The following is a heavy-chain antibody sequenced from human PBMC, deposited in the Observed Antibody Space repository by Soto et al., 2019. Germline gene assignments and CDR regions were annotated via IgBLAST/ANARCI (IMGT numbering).Heavy chain of an antibody. CDR3: ARLVGVALSP. CDR1: GGSISSGHYP. J-gene: IGHJ4*02. Sequence: TSETLSLTCAVSGGSISSGHYPWTWIRQPPGKGLEWIGYIYPGGKTYYSSSLKSRVTIALDTPKSLVSLRLTSVTAADTAVYFCARLVGVALSPWGQGTLVTVSS. D-gene: IGHD5-12*01. CDR2: IYPGGKT. V-gene: IGHV4-30-2*01.